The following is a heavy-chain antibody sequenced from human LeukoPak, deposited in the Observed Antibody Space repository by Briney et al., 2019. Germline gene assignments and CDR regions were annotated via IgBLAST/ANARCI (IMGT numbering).Heavy chain of an antibody. CDR2: ISNNGINT. Sequence: GGSLRLSCAASGFSFSNYAMSWVRQAPGKGLEWVSIISNNGINTYYTDSVRGRFTASRDNPKNTLYLQMNSLRAEDTALYYCAIGLKEGLHWGLKYFHKWGQG. CDR3: AIGLKEGLHWGLKYFHK. CDR1: GFSFSNYA. D-gene: IGHD2-21*02. V-gene: IGHV3-23*01. J-gene: IGHJ4*02.